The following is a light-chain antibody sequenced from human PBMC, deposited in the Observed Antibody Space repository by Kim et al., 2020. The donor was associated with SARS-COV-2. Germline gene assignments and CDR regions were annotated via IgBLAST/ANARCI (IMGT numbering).Light chain of an antibody. V-gene: IGKV1-27*01. CDR2: GAS. CDR1: QGISEY. J-gene: IGKJ1*01. CDR3: QKYDSAART. Sequence: SQMTQSPSSLSASVGDRITITCRASQGISEYLVWYQQRPGKVPKLLIYGASVLQSAAPSRFGGSGSGTVFTLTISRLQPEDVGTYYYQKYDSAARTFGQGTKVDIK.